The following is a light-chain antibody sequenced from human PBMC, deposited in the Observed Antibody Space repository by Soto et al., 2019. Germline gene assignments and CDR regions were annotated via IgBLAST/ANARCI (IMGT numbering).Light chain of an antibody. CDR3: SSFTSSSTLV. Sequence: QSALTQPASVSGSPGQSITISCTGTSSDVGGYNYVSWYQQHPGKAPKLMIYEVSNRPSGLYNRFSGSKSGNTASLTISGLQAEDEADYYCSSFTSSSTLVFGGGTKVTVL. J-gene: IGLJ2*01. CDR2: EVS. V-gene: IGLV2-14*01. CDR1: SSDVGGYNY.